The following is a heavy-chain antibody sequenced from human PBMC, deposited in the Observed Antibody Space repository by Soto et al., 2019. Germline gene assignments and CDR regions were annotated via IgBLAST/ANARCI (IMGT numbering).Heavy chain of an antibody. Sequence: EVQLVESGVGLVQPGESLRLSCAASGLTFRNYWLSWVRQAPGQGLEWVASINEDGGAKYFLDSVKGRFIISRDNARSTLSLQMNSLRAEDTAVYYCARGPWWGQGTLVTVSS. V-gene: IGHV3-7*01. CDR2: INEDGGAK. CDR3: ARGPW. CDR1: GLTFRNYW. J-gene: IGHJ4*02.